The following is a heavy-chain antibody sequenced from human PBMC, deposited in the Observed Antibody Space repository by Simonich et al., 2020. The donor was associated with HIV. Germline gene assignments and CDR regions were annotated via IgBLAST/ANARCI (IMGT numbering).Heavy chain of an antibody. CDR1: GGSISSFY. V-gene: IGHV4-59*01. J-gene: IGHJ4*02. Sequence: QVQLQESGPGLVKPSETLSLTCTVSGGSISSFYWSWFRQPPGKGLEWIGYIYYSGSTDYNPSLKSRVTISVDTSKNQFSLKLSSVTAADTAVYYCYGDYGEYYFDHWSQGTLVTVSS. CDR3: YGDYGEYYFDH. D-gene: IGHD4-17*01. CDR2: IYYSGST.